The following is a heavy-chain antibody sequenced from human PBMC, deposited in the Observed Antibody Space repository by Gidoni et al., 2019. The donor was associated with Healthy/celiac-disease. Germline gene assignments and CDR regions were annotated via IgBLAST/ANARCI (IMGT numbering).Heavy chain of an antibody. D-gene: IGHD1-26*01. V-gene: IGHV4-59*01. CDR1: GGSISSYY. CDR3: ARGVGATHWYFDL. J-gene: IGHJ2*01. CDR2: IYYSGST. Sequence: QVQLQESGPGLVKPSETLSLTCTVSGGSISSYYWSWIRQPPGKGLEWIGYIYYSGSTNYNPSLKSRVTISVDTSKNQFSLKLSSVTAADPAVYYWARGVGATHWYFDLWGRGTLVTVSS.